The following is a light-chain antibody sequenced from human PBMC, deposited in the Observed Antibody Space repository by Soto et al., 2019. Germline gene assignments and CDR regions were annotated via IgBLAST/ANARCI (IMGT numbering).Light chain of an antibody. V-gene: IGKV1-39*01. Sequence: IHMTQSPSSLSASVGDRVTITCRASQRITTYLNWYQQKPGEAPKLLISTSGTLQRGVPSRFSGSESGTDFTLTITSLQPADFATYFCQQTYSTPYTFGQGTKLEIK. J-gene: IGKJ2*01. CDR2: TSG. CDR3: QQTYSTPYT. CDR1: QRITTY.